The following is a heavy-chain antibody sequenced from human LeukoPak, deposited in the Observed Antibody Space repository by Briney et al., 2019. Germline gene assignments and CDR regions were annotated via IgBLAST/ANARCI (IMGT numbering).Heavy chain of an antibody. J-gene: IGHJ4*02. CDR3: ARGIAGDGYNDY. Sequence: SQTLSLTCTVSGGSISRGSYYWSWIRQPAGKGLEWIGRIYTSGITNYNPSLKSRVAISLDTSKNQFSLKMSSVTAADTAVYSCARGIAGDGYNDYWGQGTLVTVSS. CDR1: GGSISRGSYY. D-gene: IGHD5-24*01. V-gene: IGHV4-61*02. CDR2: IYTSGIT.